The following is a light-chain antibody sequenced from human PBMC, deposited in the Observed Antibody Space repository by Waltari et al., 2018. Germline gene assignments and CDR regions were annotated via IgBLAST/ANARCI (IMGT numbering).Light chain of an antibody. CDR1: QSLLHSNGNNY. Sequence: DIVVTQSPLSLPVTPGEPASISCRSSQSLLHSNGNNYLDWYLQKPGQSPQHLIYLGSNRASGVPDRWSGSGSGTDCTLKMSRVEAWDVGVYYCMQSLPALCTFGQGTKVEIK. CDR2: LGS. CDR3: MQSLPALCT. V-gene: IGKV2-28*01. J-gene: IGKJ1*01.